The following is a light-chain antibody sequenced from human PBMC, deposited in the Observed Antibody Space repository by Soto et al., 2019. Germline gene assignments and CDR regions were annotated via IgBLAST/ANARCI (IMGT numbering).Light chain of an antibody. CDR2: EVN. V-gene: IGLV2-23*02. CDR3: SSSVGGPIWV. Sequence: QSVLTQPASVSGSPGQSIAIYCTGTSSDVGSYDRVSWYQQSQGKAPTLIIYEVNKRPAGVSIRFSGSKAGNMASLTISGLQSEDEADYYCSSSVGGPIWVFGGGTKLTVL. J-gene: IGLJ3*02. CDR1: SSDVGSYDR.